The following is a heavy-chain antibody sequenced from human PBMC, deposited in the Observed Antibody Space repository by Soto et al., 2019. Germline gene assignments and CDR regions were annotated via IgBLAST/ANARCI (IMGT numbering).Heavy chain of an antibody. CDR2: IYSGGST. J-gene: IGHJ3*02. Sequence: EVQLVESGGGLVQPGGSLRLSCAASGFTVSSNYMSWVRQAPGKGLAWVSVIYSGGSTYYADSVKGRFTISRDNSKNTLYLQMNSLRAEDTAVYYCARDLRCSGGSCYWRGAFDIWGQGTMVTVSS. D-gene: IGHD2-15*01. CDR1: GFTVSSNY. V-gene: IGHV3-66*01. CDR3: ARDLRCSGGSCYWRGAFDI.